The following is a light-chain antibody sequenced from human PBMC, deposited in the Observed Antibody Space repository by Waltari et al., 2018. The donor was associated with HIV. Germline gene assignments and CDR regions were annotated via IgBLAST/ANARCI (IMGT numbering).Light chain of an antibody. V-gene: IGLV1-40*01. J-gene: IGLJ2*01. CDR2: GNS. CDR1: SSNIGAGSD. CDR3: QSYDSSLSVV. Sequence: QSVLTQPPSVSGAPGPRVTIYCTGSSSNIGAGSDVHCDQQLPGTAPKLLIYGNSNRPSGVPDRFSGSKSGTSASLAITGLQAEDEADYYCQSYDSSLSVVFGGGTKLTVL.